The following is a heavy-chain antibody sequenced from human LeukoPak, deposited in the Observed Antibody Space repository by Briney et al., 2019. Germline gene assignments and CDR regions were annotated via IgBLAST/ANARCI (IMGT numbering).Heavy chain of an antibody. CDR3: GEGDY. Sequence: ASVKVSCKASGYTFTSYGISWMRQAPGQGLEWMGRINPYNGDTNYAQKFQGRVTMTTDTSTTTAYMELRSLRSDDTAVYYCGEGDYWGQGTLVTVSS. V-gene: IGHV1-18*01. J-gene: IGHJ4*02. CDR2: INPYNGDT. CDR1: GYTFTSYG.